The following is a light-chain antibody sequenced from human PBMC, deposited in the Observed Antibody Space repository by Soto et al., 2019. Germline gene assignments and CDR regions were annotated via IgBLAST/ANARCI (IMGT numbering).Light chain of an antibody. Sequence: DIVMTQTPLSLPVTPGEPASISCRSSQSLLDSDDGNTYLDWYLQKPGQSPQLLIYTLSYPASGVPDRFSGSGSGTDFTLKISRVEAEDDGGYYCMQRIEFPWTFGQGTKVEIK. CDR2: TLS. CDR3: MQRIEFPWT. J-gene: IGKJ1*01. V-gene: IGKV2-40*01. CDR1: QSLLDSDDGNTY.